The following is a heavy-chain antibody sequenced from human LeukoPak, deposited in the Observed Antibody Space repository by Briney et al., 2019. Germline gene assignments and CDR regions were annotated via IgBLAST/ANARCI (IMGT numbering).Heavy chain of an antibody. V-gene: IGHV3-30*02. CDR2: IRYDGSNK. CDR1: GFTFSSYA. J-gene: IGHJ4*02. CDR3: AKDLDSSSWYQVDY. D-gene: IGHD6-13*01. Sequence: GGSLRLSCAASGFTFSSYAMSWVRQAPGKGLEWVAFIRYDGSNKYYADSVKGRFTISRDNSKNTLYLQMNSLRAEDTAVYYCAKDLDSSSWYQVDYWGQGTLVTVS.